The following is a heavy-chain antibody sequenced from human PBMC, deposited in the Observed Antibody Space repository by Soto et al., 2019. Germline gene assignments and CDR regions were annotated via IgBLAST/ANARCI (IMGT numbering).Heavy chain of an antibody. J-gene: IGHJ4*02. V-gene: IGHV1-69*01. CDR2: IVPLFGAE. CDR1: GDILSSFC. Sequence: QVRLEQSGSEVKRPGSSVKVSCKASGDILSSFCLSWVRQAPGKGLEWMGGIVPLFGAENYAQRFKGRVTSTADESTNNAYMELSSLRSDDTAVYYCARDCLPQCSGGSCYAEGAHGGQGTLVIVSS. D-gene: IGHD2-15*01. CDR3: ARDCLPQCSGGSCYAEGAH.